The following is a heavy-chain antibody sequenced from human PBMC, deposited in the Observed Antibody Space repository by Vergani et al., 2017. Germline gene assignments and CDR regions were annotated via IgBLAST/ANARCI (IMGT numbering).Heavy chain of an antibody. V-gene: IGHV3-33*01. Sequence: QVQLVESGGGVVQPGRSLRLSCAASGFTFSSYGMHWVRQAPGKGLEWVAVIWYDGSNKYYADSVKGRFTISRDNSKNTLYLQMNSLRAKDTAVYYCARDRLRYFDHFDYWGQGTLVTVSS. D-gene: IGHD3-9*01. J-gene: IGHJ4*02. CDR1: GFTFSSYG. CDR2: IWYDGSNK. CDR3: ARDRLRYFDHFDY.